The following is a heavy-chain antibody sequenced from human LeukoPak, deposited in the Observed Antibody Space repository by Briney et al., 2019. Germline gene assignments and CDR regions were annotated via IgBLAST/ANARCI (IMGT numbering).Heavy chain of an antibody. CDR2: IYYSGST. CDR3: ARPYRKQWLATSLANWFDP. V-gene: IGHV4-39*07. Sequence: SETLSLTCTVSGGSISSSSYYWGWIRQPPGKGLEWIGSIYYSGSTYYNPSLKSRVTISVDTSKNQFSLKLSSVTAADTAVYYCARPYRKQWLATSLANWFDPWGQGTLVTVSS. CDR1: GGSISSSSYY. J-gene: IGHJ5*02. D-gene: IGHD6-19*01.